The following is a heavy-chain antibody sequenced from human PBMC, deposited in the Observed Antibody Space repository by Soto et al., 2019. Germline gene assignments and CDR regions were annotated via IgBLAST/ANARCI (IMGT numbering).Heavy chain of an antibody. J-gene: IGHJ5*02. V-gene: IGHV3-23*01. Sequence: EVQLLESGGGLVQPGGSLRLSCAASGFTFSSYAMSWVRQAPGKGLEWVSAISGSGGSTYYAESVKGRFTISRDNSKNTLYLQMNSMRAEDTAVYYCAKGTVAGKANWFDPWGQGTLVTVSS. CDR3: AKGTVAGKANWFDP. CDR1: GFTFSSYA. D-gene: IGHD6-19*01. CDR2: ISGSGGST.